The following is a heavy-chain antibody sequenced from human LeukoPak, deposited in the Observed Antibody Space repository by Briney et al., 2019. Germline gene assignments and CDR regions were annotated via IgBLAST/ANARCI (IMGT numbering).Heavy chain of an antibody. J-gene: IGHJ6*03. V-gene: IGHV4-61*02. CDR1: GDSLSSGSYY. CDR2: IYYSGNT. Sequence: PSETLSLTCTVSGDSLSSGSYYWTWIRQTAGKGLEWIGRIYYSGNTNYNPSLRSRVTISVDTSKNQFSLNIYSLTAADTAVYFCARGVVTQRYYMDVWGKGTTVPVSS. CDR3: ARGVVTQRYYMDV. D-gene: IGHD3-22*01.